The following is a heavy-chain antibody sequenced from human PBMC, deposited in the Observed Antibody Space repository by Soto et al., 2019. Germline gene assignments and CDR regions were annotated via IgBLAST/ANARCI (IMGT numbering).Heavy chain of an antibody. V-gene: IGHV1-18*01. CDR1: GYTFTTYG. D-gene: IGHD3-10*01. CDR2: INTYNGNT. J-gene: IGHJ6*02. CDR3: ARAFYGSGSSHYGMDV. Sequence: QVQLMQSGAEVKKPGASVKVSCKASGYTFTTYGITWVRQVPGQGLEWMGWINTYNGNTDYAQKLQDRVTMTTDTSTSTAYMELRALRFDDTAVYYCARAFYGSGSSHYGMDVWGQGTTVTVSS.